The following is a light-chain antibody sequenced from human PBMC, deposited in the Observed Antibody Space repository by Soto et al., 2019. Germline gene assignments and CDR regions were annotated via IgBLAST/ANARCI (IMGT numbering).Light chain of an antibody. J-gene: IGLJ1*01. Sequence: HSVLTHPASVSGSPGQVITISCTGTSSDIGYYDYVSWYQHHSGKAPKLIIYEVNNRPSGVSNRFSGSKSVNTASLTISGLQAEDEDDYYCSSHSSSSAYYVFGTGTKVTVL. CDR3: SSHSSSSAYYV. CDR1: SSDIGYYDY. CDR2: EVN. V-gene: IGLV2-14*01.